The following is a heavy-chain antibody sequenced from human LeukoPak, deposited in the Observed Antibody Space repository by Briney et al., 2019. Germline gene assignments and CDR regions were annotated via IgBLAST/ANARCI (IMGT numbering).Heavy chain of an antibody. CDR3: AKGYCRGNSCYDDRGAFDY. D-gene: IGHD2-2*01. V-gene: IGHV4-38-2*02. J-gene: IGHJ4*02. CDR2: IYHSGST. CDR1: GYSISSGNY. Sequence: SETLSLTCSVSGYSISSGNYWGWLRLPPGKGLQWIGSIYHSGSTYYNPSLKSRVTISVDTSKNQFSLKLSSVTAADTAVYYCAKGYCRGNSCYDDRGAFDYWGQGTLVTVSS.